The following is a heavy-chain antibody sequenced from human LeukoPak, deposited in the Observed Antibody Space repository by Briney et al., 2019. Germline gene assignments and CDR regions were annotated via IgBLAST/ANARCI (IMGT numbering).Heavy chain of an antibody. V-gene: IGHV3-23*01. CDR1: GFTFSSFA. Sequence: GGSLRLSCAVSGFTFSSFAMSWVRQAPGKGLEWVSAISASSDNTYYADSVKGRFTISRDNSKNTLYLQMNSLRAEDTAVYYCATQSGRIAVAGTVDYWGQGTLVTVSS. CDR3: ATQSGRIAVAGTVDY. J-gene: IGHJ4*02. D-gene: IGHD6-19*01. CDR2: ISASSDNT.